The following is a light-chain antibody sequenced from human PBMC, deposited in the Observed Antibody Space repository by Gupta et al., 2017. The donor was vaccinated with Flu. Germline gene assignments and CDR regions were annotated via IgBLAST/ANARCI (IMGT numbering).Light chain of an antibody. CDR2: GAS. V-gene: IGKV3D-15*01. J-gene: IGKJ2*03. CDR3: QQYNNWPPLYS. Sequence: EIVMTQSPATLSVSPGERATLSCRASQSVSSNLAWYQQKPGQAPRLLIYGASTRATGIPARFSGSGSGTEFXLTISSXQSEDFAVYYCQQYNNWPPLYSFGXGTKLEIK. CDR1: QSVSSN.